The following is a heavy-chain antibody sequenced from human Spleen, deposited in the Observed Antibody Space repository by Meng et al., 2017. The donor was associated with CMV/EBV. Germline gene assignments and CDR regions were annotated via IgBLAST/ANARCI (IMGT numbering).Heavy chain of an antibody. Sequence: GESLKISCAASGFTFSNYAMSWVRQAPGKGLEWVSSISSSSSYIYYADSVKGRFTISRDNAKNSLYLQMNSLRAEDTAVYYCARANYYDSSGYSYYYGMDVWGQGTTVTVSS. J-gene: IGHJ6*02. CDR3: ARANYYDSSGYSYYYGMDV. CDR2: ISSSSSYI. CDR1: GFTFSNYA. D-gene: IGHD3-22*01. V-gene: IGHV3-21*01.